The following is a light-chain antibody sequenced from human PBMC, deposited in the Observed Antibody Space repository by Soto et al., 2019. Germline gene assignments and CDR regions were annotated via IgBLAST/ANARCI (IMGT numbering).Light chain of an antibody. V-gene: IGLV2-14*01. J-gene: IGLJ2*01. CDR2: DVS. CDR3: SSYTTTSTRV. Sequence: QSALTQPASVSGSPGQSITISCTGTSSDVGAYNYVSWYQQHPGKAPKLMIFDVSHRPSGVSDRFSGSKSGNTASLTISGLQAEDEADYYCSSYTTTSTRVFGGGTKLTVL. CDR1: SSDVGAYNY.